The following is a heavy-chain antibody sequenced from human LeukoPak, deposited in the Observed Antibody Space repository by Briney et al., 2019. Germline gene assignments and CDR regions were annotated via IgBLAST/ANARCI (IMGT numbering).Heavy chain of an antibody. CDR1: GFIFSGHV. CDR2: ISYDGSNK. J-gene: IGHJ4*02. CDR3: AGGYNDFWSGSQFVS. D-gene: IGHD3-3*01. Sequence: GGSLRLSCAASGFIFSGHVMHWVRQAPGKGLEWVSLISYDGSNKDHADSVKGRFTISRDNSKNTLYLQMNGLRAEDTAVYYCAGGYNDFWSGSQFVSWGQGTLVIVSS. V-gene: IGHV3-30-3*01.